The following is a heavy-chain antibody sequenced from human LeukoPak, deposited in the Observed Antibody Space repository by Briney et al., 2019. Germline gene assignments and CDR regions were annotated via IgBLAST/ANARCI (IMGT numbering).Heavy chain of an antibody. CDR3: ARVRGIQAGLDI. CDR1: GFSFSTYW. J-gene: IGHJ3*02. CDR2: IKQDGSEK. D-gene: IGHD1-14*01. Sequence: GGSLRLSCAASGFSFSTYWMSWVRQAPGKGLEWVANIKQDGSEKYYVDSVKGRFTISRDNAKNSLYLQMNSLRAEDTAVYHCARVRGIQAGLDIWGQGTMVTVSS. V-gene: IGHV3-7*01.